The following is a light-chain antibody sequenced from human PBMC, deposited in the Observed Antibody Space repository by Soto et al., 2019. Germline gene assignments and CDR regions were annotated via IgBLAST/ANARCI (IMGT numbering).Light chain of an antibody. J-gene: IGKJ5*01. Sequence: EVVMTQSPATLSVSLGESATLSCRASQSVDGYLAWYQQKPGQAPRLLIYGASTRATGVTARFRGGGSGTEFTLTTSSLQSEDSAVNYCQQYHKWPPITFGQGTRLEIK. V-gene: IGKV3-15*01. CDR1: QSVDGY. CDR3: QQYHKWPPIT. CDR2: GAS.